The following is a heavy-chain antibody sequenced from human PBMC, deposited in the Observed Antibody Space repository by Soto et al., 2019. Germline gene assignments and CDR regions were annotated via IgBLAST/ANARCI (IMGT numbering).Heavy chain of an antibody. CDR3: ARGGCGGDCYSSFWFDP. J-gene: IGHJ5*02. D-gene: IGHD2-21*02. Sequence: QVQLVQSGAEVKKPGSSVKVSCKASGGTFSSYTISWVRQAPGQGLEWMGRIIPILGIANYAQKFQGRITMTADKSTSTAYMELRSLRSEDTAVYYCARGGCGGDCYSSFWFDPWGQGTLVTVSS. CDR2: IIPILGIA. V-gene: IGHV1-69*02. CDR1: GGTFSSYT.